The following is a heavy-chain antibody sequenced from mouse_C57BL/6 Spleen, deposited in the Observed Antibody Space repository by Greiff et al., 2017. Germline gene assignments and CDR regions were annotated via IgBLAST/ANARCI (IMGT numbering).Heavy chain of an antibody. CDR1: GYAFSSSW. V-gene: IGHV1-82*01. CDR2: IYPGDGDT. CDR3: ARSEDDYDGPDYFDY. J-gene: IGHJ2*01. D-gene: IGHD2-4*01. Sequence: QVQLKESGPELVKPGASVKISCKASGYAFSSSWMNWVKQRPGKGLEWIGRIYPGDGDTNYNGKFKGKATLTADKSSSTAYMQLSSLTSEDSAVYFCARSEDDYDGPDYFDYWGQGTTLTVSS.